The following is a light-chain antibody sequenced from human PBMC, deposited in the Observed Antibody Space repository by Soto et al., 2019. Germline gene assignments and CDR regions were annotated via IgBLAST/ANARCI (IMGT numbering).Light chain of an antibody. CDR1: QSVLYSSNNKNY. J-gene: IGKJ1*01. CDR2: WAS. CDR3: QQYSSTPPA. Sequence: DIVMTQSPDSLAVSLGERATINCKSSQSVLYSSNNKNYLAWYQQKPGQPPQLLIYWASTRESGVPDRFSGSGSGTDFTLTISSLQAEDVAVYYCQQYSSTPPAFGQGTKVEIK. V-gene: IGKV4-1*01.